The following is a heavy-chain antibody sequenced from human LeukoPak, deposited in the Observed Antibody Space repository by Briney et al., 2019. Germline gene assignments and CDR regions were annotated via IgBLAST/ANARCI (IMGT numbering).Heavy chain of an antibody. CDR1: GFTFSSDG. CDR2: IWYDGSNK. D-gene: IGHD3-3*02. J-gene: IGHJ3*02. V-gene: IGHV3-33*06. CDR3: AKGLSHFWSAEGAFDI. Sequence: GGSLRLSCAASGFTFSSDGMQWVRQAPGKGLEGVAVIWYDGSNKYYADSVKGRFTISRDNSKNTLYLQMNSLRAEDTAVYYCAKGLSHFWSAEGAFDIWGQGTMVTVSS.